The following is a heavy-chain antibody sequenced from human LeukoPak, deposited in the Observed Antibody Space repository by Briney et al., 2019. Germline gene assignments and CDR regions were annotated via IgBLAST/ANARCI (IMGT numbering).Heavy chain of an antibody. Sequence: GSLRLSCAASGFTFSSYAMHWVRQAPGKGLEWVAVISYDGSNKYYADSVKGRFTISRDNSKNTLYLQMNSLRAEDTAVYYCARDFRLTNGGYWGQGTLVTVSS. CDR2: ISYDGSNK. V-gene: IGHV3-30*04. J-gene: IGHJ4*02. D-gene: IGHD3-9*01. CDR3: ARDFRLTNGGY. CDR1: GFTFSSYA.